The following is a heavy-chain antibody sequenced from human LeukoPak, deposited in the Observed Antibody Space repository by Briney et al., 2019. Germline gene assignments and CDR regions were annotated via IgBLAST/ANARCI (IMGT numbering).Heavy chain of an antibody. CDR3: ARDRNVIGADFDS. CDR2: VSFDGTNN. CDR1: GFIFEHFA. J-gene: IGHJ5*01. V-gene: IGHV3-30*04. Sequence: GGSLRLSCVASGFIFEHFAIHWVRQAPGKGLEWVSIVSFDGTNNFYADSVNGRFTVSRDNSKNTVYLHMNSLRPDDTAVYFCARDRNVIGADFDSWGQGTLVTVSS. D-gene: IGHD2/OR15-2a*01.